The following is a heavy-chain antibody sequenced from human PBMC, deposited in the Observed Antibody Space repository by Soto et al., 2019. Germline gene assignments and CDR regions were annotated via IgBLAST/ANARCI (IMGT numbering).Heavy chain of an antibody. Sequence: SETLSLTCTVSGGSISSYYWSWIRQPPGKGLEWIGYIYYSGSTNYNPSLKSRVPISVGTSQNQFSLKLRSVTAADTAVYYCARGRCGDCSHKSRRWFDPWGQGTLVTVSS. V-gene: IGHV4-59*01. J-gene: IGHJ5*02. D-gene: IGHD2-15*01. CDR1: GGSISSYY. CDR2: IYYSGST. CDR3: ARGRCGDCSHKSRRWFDP.